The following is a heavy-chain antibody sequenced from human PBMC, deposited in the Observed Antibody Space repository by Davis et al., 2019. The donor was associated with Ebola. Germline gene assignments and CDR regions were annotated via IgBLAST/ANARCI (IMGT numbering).Heavy chain of an antibody. Sequence: GESLKISCAASGFTFSSYAMHWVRQAPGKGLEWVAVISYDGSNKYYADSVKGRFTISRDNSKNTLYLQMNSLRAEDTAVYYCARDLGILGWSTSADYWGQGTLVTVSS. CDR2: ISYDGSNK. J-gene: IGHJ4*02. CDR1: GFTFSSYA. D-gene: IGHD3-3*01. V-gene: IGHV3-30-3*01. CDR3: ARDLGILGWSTSADY.